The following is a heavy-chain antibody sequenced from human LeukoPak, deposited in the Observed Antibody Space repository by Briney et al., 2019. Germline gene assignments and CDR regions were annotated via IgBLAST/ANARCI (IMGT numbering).Heavy chain of an antibody. J-gene: IGHJ4*02. D-gene: IGHD6-13*01. CDR2: INTSGNT. CDR3: AREVVAAAGTVDY. CDR1: GSSISSGDNY. V-gene: IGHV4-61*02. Sequence: PSQTLSLTCTVSGSSISSGDNYWSWIRQPAGKGLEYSGRINTSGNTNYNPSLKSRVTISVDTSKNQFSLKLSSVTAADTAVYYCAREVVAAAGTVDYWGQGTLVTVSS.